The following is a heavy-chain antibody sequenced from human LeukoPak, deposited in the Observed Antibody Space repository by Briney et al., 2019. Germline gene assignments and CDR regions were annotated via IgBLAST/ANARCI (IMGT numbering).Heavy chain of an antibody. D-gene: IGHD5-12*01. CDR2: FGPEDGET. CDR1: GYTLIELS. V-gene: IGHV1-24*01. CDR3: ATKLRGYSGYDSYWYFDL. J-gene: IGHJ2*01. Sequence: ASVKVSCKVSGYTLIELSMHWVRQAPGKGLEWMGGFGPEDGETIYAQKFQGRVTMTEDTSTDTAYMELSSLRSEDTAVYYCATKLRGYSGYDSYWYFDLWGRGTLVTVSS.